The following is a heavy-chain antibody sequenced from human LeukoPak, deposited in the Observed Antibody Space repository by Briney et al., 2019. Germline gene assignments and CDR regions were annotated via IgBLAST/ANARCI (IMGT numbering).Heavy chain of an antibody. Sequence: SVKVSCKASGGTFSSYAISWVRQAPGQGLEWMGGIVPIFGTANYAQKFQGRVTITTDESTSTAYMELSSLRSEDTAVYYCAREVGDSSGYYYHYFDYWGQGTLVTVSS. D-gene: IGHD3-22*01. CDR1: GGTFSSYA. CDR3: AREVGDSSGYYYHYFDY. V-gene: IGHV1-69*05. CDR2: IVPIFGTA. J-gene: IGHJ4*02.